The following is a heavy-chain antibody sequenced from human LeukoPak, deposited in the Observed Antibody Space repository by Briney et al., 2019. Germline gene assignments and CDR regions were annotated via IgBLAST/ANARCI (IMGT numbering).Heavy chain of an antibody. CDR3: ARGGGIAVDGTGSFDY. D-gene: IGHD6-19*01. Sequence: SVKVSCKASGYTFTGYYMHWVRQAPGQGLEWMGGIIPIFGTANYAQKFQGRVTITTDESTSTAYMELSSLRSEDTAVYYCARGGGIAVDGTGSFDYWGQGTLVTVSS. J-gene: IGHJ4*02. V-gene: IGHV1-69*05. CDR2: IIPIFGTA. CDR1: GYTFTGYY.